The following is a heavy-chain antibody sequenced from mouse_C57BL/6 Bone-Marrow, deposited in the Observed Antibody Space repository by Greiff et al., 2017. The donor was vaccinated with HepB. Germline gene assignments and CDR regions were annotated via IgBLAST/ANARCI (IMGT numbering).Heavy chain of an antibody. J-gene: IGHJ4*01. V-gene: IGHV2-9-1*01. CDR2: IWTGGGT. D-gene: IGHD1-1*01. CDR3: TRNFATVVDAMDY. Sequence: VKLVESGPGLVAPSQSLSITCTVSGFSLTSYAISWVRQPPGKGLEWLGVIWTGGGTNYNSALKSRLSISKDNSKSKVFLKMNSLQTDDTARYYCTRNFATVVDAMDYWGQGTAVTVSS. CDR1: GFSLTSYA.